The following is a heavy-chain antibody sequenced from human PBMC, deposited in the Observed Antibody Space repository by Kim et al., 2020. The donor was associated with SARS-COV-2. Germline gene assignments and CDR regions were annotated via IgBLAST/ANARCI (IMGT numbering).Heavy chain of an antibody. D-gene: IGHD6-19*01. Sequence: GGSLRLSCAASGFTFSSYGMHWVRQAPGKGLEWVAVISYDGSNKYYADSVKGRFTISRDNSKNMLYLQMNSLRAEDTAVYHCAKEEGSGYSSGWTYYYYGRDVWGQGTTVTVSS. V-gene: IGHV3-30*18. CDR3: AKEEGSGYSSGWTYYYYGRDV. J-gene: IGHJ6*02. CDR2: ISYDGSNK. CDR1: GFTFSSYG.